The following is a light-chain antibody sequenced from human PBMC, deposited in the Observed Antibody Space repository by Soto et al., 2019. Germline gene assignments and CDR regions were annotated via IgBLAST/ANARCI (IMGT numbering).Light chain of an antibody. CDR1: QSVSSSY. CDR3: QQXGSSPPIT. V-gene: IGKV3-20*01. CDR2: GAS. Sequence: VLTQSPGTLSVSPGDSATLSCRASQSVSSSYLVWYQEKPGQAPRLIFYGASSRATGIPDTFSGSGSGTEFTLTISSLQSEDFAVYYCQQXGSSPPITCGQGTRLEIK. J-gene: IGKJ5*01.